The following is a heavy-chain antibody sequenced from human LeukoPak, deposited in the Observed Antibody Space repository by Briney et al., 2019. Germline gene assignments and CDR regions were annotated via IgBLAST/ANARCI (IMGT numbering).Heavy chain of an antibody. CDR2: IYYGENT. Sequence: AETLSLTCTVSGGSISSGPYYWGWIRQPPGKGLEWIGNIYYGENTYYNPSLKSRVTISIDTSKNQFYLKLSSLTAADTAVYYCARRDDSSGYHKIFDYWGPGTLVTVSS. V-gene: IGHV4-39*01. J-gene: IGHJ4*02. CDR3: ARRDDSSGYHKIFDY. CDR1: GGSISSGPYY. D-gene: IGHD3-22*01.